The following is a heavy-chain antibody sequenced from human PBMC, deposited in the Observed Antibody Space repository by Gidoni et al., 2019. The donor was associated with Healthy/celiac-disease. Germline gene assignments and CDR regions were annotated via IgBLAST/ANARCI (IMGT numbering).Heavy chain of an antibody. J-gene: IGHJ6*02. CDR3: ARDSRGYDSWGNYYYGMDV. CDR1: GGSISSYY. CDR2: IYYSGST. D-gene: IGHD5-12*01. V-gene: IGHV4-59*01. Sequence: QVQLQESGPGLVKPSETLSLTCTVSGGSISSYYWSWIRQPPGKGREGIGYIYYSGSTNYNPSLKSRVTISVDTSKNQVSRKLSSVTAADTAVYYCARDSRGYDSWGNYYYGMDVWGQGTTVTVSS.